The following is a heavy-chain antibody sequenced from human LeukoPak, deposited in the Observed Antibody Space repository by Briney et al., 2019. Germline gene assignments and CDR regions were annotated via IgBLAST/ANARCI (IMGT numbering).Heavy chain of an antibody. V-gene: IGHV3-74*01. Sequence: GGSLRLSCAASGFTFSNYWMHRVRLAPGKGLVWVSHIDTTGDRTTYADSVKGRFTISRDNAKNTLYLQMSSLRGEDTAVYYCARDPGWYYFDYWGQGILVTVSS. CDR1: GFTFSNYW. J-gene: IGHJ4*02. D-gene: IGHD6-19*01. CDR3: ARDPGWYYFDY. CDR2: IDTTGDRT.